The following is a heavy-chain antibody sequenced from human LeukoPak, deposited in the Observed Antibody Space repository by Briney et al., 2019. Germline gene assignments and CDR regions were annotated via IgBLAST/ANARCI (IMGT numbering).Heavy chain of an antibody. CDR2: ISSSGGST. CDR3: VRGYCSSTSCYVSDY. D-gene: IGHD2-2*01. Sequence: GGSLRLSCSASGFTFSSYAMNWVRQAPGKGLEYVSAISSSGGSTSYANSVKGRFIISRDDSKNTLYLQMGSLRPDDMAVYYCVRGYCSSTSCYVSDYWGQGTLVTVSS. V-gene: IGHV3-64*01. CDR1: GFTFSSYA. J-gene: IGHJ4*02.